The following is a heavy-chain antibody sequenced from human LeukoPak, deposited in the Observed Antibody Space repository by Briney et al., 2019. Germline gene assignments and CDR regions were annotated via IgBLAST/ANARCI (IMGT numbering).Heavy chain of an antibody. J-gene: IGHJ6*03. D-gene: IGHD1-26*01. CDR2: IRYDGSNK. CDR1: GFTFSAFG. CDR3: AKDPGELSRGYYMDA. Sequence: GGSLRLSCAASGFTFSAFGMHWVRQAPGKGLEWVAFIRYDGSNKYYADSVKGRFTISRDNSKNTLFLQMNSLRAEDTAVYSCAKDPGELSRGYYMDAWGKGTTVTVSS. V-gene: IGHV3-30*02.